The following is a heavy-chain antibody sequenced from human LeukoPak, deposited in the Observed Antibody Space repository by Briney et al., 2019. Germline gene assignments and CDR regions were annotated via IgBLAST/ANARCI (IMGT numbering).Heavy chain of an antibody. CDR2: IYYSGST. V-gene: IGHV4-39*07. D-gene: IGHD3-16*01. J-gene: IGHJ6*03. CDR3: ARDGAHKNHYYSYYYMDV. CDR1: GGSISSSSYY. Sequence: SETLSLTCTVSGGSISSSSYYWGWIRQPPGKGLEWIGSIYYSGSTYYNPSLKSRVTISLDTSKNQFSLKLSSVTAADTAVYYCARDGAHKNHYYSYYYMDVWGKGTTVTVSS.